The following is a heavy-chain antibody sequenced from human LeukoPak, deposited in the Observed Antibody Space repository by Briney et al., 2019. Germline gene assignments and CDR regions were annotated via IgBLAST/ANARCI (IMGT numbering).Heavy chain of an antibody. Sequence: ASVKVSCNASGYTFTGPYIHWMRQAPGQGLEWMAWINPNSGGTKYAQKFQGRVTVTRDTSTSTAYMELSGLRADDTATYYCARVEYCTKGVCINFDLWGQGTLVAVSS. CDR1: GYTFTGPY. V-gene: IGHV1-2*02. J-gene: IGHJ4*02. CDR2: INPNSGGT. CDR3: ARVEYCTKGVCINFDL. D-gene: IGHD2-8*01.